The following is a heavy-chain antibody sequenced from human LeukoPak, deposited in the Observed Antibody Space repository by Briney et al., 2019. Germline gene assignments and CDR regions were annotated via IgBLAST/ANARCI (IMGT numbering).Heavy chain of an antibody. J-gene: IGHJ6*02. D-gene: IGHD2-2*01. CDR3: ARDYIVVVPAAMLDDYYGMDV. V-gene: IGHV3-30*03. CDR2: ISYDGSNK. CDR1: GFTFSSHG. Sequence: PGGSLRLSCAASGFTFSSHGMHWVRQAPGKGLEWVAVISYDGSNKYYADSVKGRFTISRDNSKNTLYLQMNSLRAEDTAVYYCARDYIVVVPAAMLDDYYGMDVWGQGTTVTVSS.